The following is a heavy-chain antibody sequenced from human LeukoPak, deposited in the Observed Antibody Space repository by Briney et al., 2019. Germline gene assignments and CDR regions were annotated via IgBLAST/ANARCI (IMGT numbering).Heavy chain of an antibody. CDR2: VTGGGDAT. J-gene: IGHJ6*03. D-gene: IGHD6-13*01. CDR3: AKDGGIAAVGYNFHMDV. CDR1: GFIFSNYA. V-gene: IGHV3-23*01. Sequence: PGGSLRLSCAASGFIFSNYAMTWVRQAPGKGLEWVSTVTGGGDATHYADSVKGRFTISRDNSKNTMFPQMNSLRAEDTAVYYCAKDGGIAAVGYNFHMDVWGKGTTVTVSS.